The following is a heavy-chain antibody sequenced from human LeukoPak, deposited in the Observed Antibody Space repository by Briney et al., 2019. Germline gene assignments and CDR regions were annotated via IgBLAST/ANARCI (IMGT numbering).Heavy chain of an antibody. D-gene: IGHD4-17*01. CDR3: AKGETTVTTYLDY. J-gene: IGHJ4*02. CDR1: GFTFSSYG. Sequence: PGRSLRLSCAASGFTFSSYGMHWVRQAPGKGLEWVAVIWYDGSNKYYADSVKGRFTISRDNSKNTLYLQMNSLGAEDTAVYYCAKGETTVTTYLDYWGQGTLVTVSS. CDR2: IWYDGSNK. V-gene: IGHV3-33*06.